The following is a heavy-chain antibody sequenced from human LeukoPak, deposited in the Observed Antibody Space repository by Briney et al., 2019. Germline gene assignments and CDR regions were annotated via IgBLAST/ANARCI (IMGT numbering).Heavy chain of an antibody. V-gene: IGHV1-69*13. CDR2: IIPIFGTA. J-gene: IGHJ4*02. D-gene: IGHD2-2*01. CDR1: GGTFSSYA. CDR3: ARDIVVVPAAWEYFDY. Sequence: ASVKVSCKASGGTFSSYAISWVRQAPGQGLEWMGGIIPIFGTANYAQKFQGRVTITADESTSTAYMELSSLGSEDTAVYYCARDIVVVPAAWEYFDYWGQGTLVTVSS.